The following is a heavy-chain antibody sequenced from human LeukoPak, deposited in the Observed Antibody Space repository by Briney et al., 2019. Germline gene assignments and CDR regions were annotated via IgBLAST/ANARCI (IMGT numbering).Heavy chain of an antibody. D-gene: IGHD2-15*01. CDR1: GDSVSRNSAA. V-gene: IGHV6-1*01. J-gene: IGHJ3*02. Sequence: SQTLSLTCAISGDSVSRNSAAWNWIRQSPSRGLEWLGRTYYRSKWYNDYAVSVKSRITINPDTSKNQFSLQLNSVTPEDTAVYYCARAHCSGGSCYSPIDAFDIWGQGTMVTVSS. CDR3: ARAHCSGGSCYSPIDAFDI. CDR2: TYYRSKWYN.